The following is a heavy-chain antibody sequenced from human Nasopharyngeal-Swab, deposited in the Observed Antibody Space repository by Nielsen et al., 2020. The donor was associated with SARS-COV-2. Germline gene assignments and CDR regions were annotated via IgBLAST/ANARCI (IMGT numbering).Heavy chain of an antibody. CDR2: ISGADDST. J-gene: IGHJ4*02. Sequence: GESLKISCSASGFIFKNYAMNWVRQAPGRGLEWVSAISGADDSTKYADSVKGRFTISRDNSKNTLYLQMNSLRAEDTAVYYCARGGLDSSSWYGYYFDYWGQGTLVTVSS. CDR3: ARGGLDSSSWYGYYFDY. D-gene: IGHD6-13*01. V-gene: IGHV3-23*01. CDR1: GFIFKNYA.